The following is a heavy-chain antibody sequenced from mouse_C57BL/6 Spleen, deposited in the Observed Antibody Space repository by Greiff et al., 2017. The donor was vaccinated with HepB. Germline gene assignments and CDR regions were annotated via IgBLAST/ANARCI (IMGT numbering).Heavy chain of an antibody. CDR2: IYPGDGDT. CDR1: GYAFSSSW. J-gene: IGHJ3*01. V-gene: IGHV1-82*01. Sequence: VQLQQSGPELVKPGASVKISCKASGYAFSSSWMNWVKQRPGKGLEWIGRIYPGDGDTNYNGKFKGKATLTADKSSSTAYMQLSSLTSEDSAVYFCALYSNYVFAYWGQGTLVTVSA. D-gene: IGHD2-5*01. CDR3: ALYSNYVFAY.